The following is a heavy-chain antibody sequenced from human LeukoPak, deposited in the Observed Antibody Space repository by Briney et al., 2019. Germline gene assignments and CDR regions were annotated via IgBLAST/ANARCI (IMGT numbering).Heavy chain of an antibody. J-gene: IGHJ4*02. D-gene: IGHD3-22*01. CDR1: GFIFSSYE. CDR2: ISSSGSYM. CDR3: ARVLTYYYDSSGFRDY. V-gene: IGHV3-48*03. Sequence: QSGGSLRLSCAASGFIFSSYEMNWVRQAPGKGLEWVSYISSSGSYMYYADSVKGRFTISRDNAKSSLYLQMNSLRAEDTAIYYCARVLTYYYDSSGFRDYWGQGTLVTVSS.